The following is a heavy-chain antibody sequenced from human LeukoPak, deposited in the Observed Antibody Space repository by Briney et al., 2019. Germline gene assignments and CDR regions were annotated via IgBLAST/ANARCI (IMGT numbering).Heavy chain of an antibody. CDR1: GFSFSSYA. J-gene: IGHJ1*01. CDR3: ARGNGIGWYNFFAY. D-gene: IGHD6-13*01. Sequence: GGSLRLSCAASGFSFSSYAVSWIRQAPGKGLEWVSTIGGSGISTYYADSVKGRFTNSRDNSKNTLYVQMNRLRAEEPALNYCARGNGIGWYNFFAYGGEDTLLTVP. CDR2: IGGSGIST. V-gene: IGHV3-23*01.